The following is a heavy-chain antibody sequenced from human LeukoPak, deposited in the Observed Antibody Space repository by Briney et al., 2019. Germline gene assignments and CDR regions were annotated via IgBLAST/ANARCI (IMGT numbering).Heavy chain of an antibody. CDR1: GFTFDDYG. J-gene: IGHJ3*02. V-gene: IGHV3-20*04. CDR3: ARDRPTTVVNPDAFDI. Sequence: GGSLRLSCAASGFTFDDYGMSWVRQAPGKGLEWVSGINWNGGSTGYADSVKGRFTISRDNAKNSLYLQMNSLRAEDTAVYYCARDRPTTVVNPDAFDIWGQGTMVTVSS. D-gene: IGHD4-23*01. CDR2: INWNGGST.